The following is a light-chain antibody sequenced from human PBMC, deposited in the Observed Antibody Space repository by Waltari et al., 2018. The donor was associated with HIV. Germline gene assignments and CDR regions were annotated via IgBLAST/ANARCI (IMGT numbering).Light chain of an antibody. J-gene: IGKJ4*01. CDR3: QQYHSYPLT. Sequence: DIQMTQSPSSLSASVGERVTITCRASQGISSWVAWYQQKPDKAPKALIYAATNLQSGVPSRFSGSGSGTIFTLIISSLQPEDFATYYCQQYHSYPLTFGGGTKVEL. CDR1: QGISSW. V-gene: IGKV1D-16*01. CDR2: AAT.